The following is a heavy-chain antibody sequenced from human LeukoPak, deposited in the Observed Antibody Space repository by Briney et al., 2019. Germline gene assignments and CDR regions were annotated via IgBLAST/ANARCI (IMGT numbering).Heavy chain of an antibody. Sequence: PGGSLRLSCAASGFTFSSYAMSWVRQAPGKGLEWVSAISGSGGSAYYADSVKGRFTLSRDNSKNTLYLQINSLRDEDTAVYYCAKDTHSSGPRGYFDYWGQATLVTVCS. CDR1: GFTFSSYA. V-gene: IGHV3-23*01. J-gene: IGHJ4*02. CDR2: ISGSGGSA. CDR3: AKDTHSSGPRGYFDY. D-gene: IGHD3-10*01.